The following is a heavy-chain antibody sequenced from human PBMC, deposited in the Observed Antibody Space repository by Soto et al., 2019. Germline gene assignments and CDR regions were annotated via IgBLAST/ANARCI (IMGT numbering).Heavy chain of an antibody. D-gene: IGHD6-13*01. V-gene: IGHV1-18*01. Sequence: ASVKVSCKASGYTFTSYGISWVRQAPGQGLEWMGWISAYNGNTNYAQKLQGRVTMTTDTSTSTAYMELRSLRSDDTAVYYCVIAAILRVRRSFDIWGQGTMVTGSS. CDR1: GYTFTSYG. CDR3: VIAAILRVRRSFDI. CDR2: ISAYNGNT. J-gene: IGHJ3*02.